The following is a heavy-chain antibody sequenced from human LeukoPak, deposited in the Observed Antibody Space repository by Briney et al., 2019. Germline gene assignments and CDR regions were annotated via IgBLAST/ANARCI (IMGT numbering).Heavy chain of an antibody. D-gene: IGHD6-6*01. CDR3: AGHARGSYLVY. J-gene: IGHJ4*02. Sequence: GGSLRLSCAASGFTFSDYYMSWIRQAPGKGLEWVSLISSTSPRAISYGDSVKGRFTTSRDDAKDSLFLQMNNLRVEDTAMYYCAGHARGSYLVYWGQGILVTVSS. CDR1: GFTFSDYY. V-gene: IGHV3-11*01. CDR2: ISSTSPRAI.